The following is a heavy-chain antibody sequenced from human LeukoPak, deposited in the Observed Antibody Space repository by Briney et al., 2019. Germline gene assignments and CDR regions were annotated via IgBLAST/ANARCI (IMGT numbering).Heavy chain of an antibody. D-gene: IGHD1-1*01. V-gene: IGHV4-34*01. Sequence: PSETLSLTCAVYGGSFSGYYWSWIRQPPGKGLEWIGEINHSGSTNYNPSLKSRVTISVDTSKNQFSLKLSSVTAADTAVYYCARGSWRFTPVFDIWAKGKMVTVSS. CDR1: GGSFSGYY. J-gene: IGHJ3*02. CDR3: ARGSWRFTPVFDI. CDR2: INHSGST.